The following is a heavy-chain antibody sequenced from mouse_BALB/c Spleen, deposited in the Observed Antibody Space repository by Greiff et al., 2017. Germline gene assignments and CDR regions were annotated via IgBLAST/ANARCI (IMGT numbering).Heavy chain of an antibody. CDR3: AKGGGMITTAMDY. CDR1: GYTFTSYV. Sequence: EVQLQQSGPELVKPGASVKMSCKASGYTFTSYVMHWVKQKPGQGLEWIGYINPYNDGTKYNEKFKGKATLTSDKSSSTAYMELSSLTSEDSAVYYCAKGGGMITTAMDYWGQGTSVTVSS. V-gene: IGHV1-14*01. D-gene: IGHD2-4*01. CDR2: INPYNDGT. J-gene: IGHJ4*01.